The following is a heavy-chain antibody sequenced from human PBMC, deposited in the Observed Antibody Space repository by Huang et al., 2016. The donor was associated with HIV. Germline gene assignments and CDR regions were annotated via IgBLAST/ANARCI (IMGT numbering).Heavy chain of an antibody. J-gene: IGHJ4*02. V-gene: IGHV1-69*13. CDR3: ARGQLGSYGDYDVLY. CDR2: IIPMFGKP. Sequence: QVQLVQSGAEVKTPGSSVKVSCKASGGTFSKYAISWVRKAPGQGLEWMGGIIPMFGKPNYARKFQGRVTITADDSTSTTYVEVSSLRSEDTALYYCARGQLGSYGDYDVLYWGQGTLVTVSS. D-gene: IGHD4-17*01. CDR1: GGTFSKYA.